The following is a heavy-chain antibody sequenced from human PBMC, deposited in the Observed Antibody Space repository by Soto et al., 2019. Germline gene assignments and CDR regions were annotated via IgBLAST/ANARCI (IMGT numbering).Heavy chain of an antibody. CDR3: ARVVPAYHRALDI. D-gene: IGHD2-2*01. CDR1: GGSISSYY. J-gene: IGHJ3*02. CDR2: IYYSGST. Sequence: SETLSLTCTVSGGSISSYYWSWIRQPPGKGLEWIGYIYYSGSTNYNPSLKSRVTISVDTSKSQFSLKLSSVTAAVSSLYYCARVVPAYHRALDIWGQGTMVTVSS. V-gene: IGHV4-59*08.